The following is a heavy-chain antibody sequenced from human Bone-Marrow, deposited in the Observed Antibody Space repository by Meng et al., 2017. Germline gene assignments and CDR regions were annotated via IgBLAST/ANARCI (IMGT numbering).Heavy chain of an antibody. Sequence: ASVKVSCKASGHTFTSYGISWVRQAPGQGLEWMGWISAYNGNTNYAQKLQGRVTMTTDTSTSTAYMELRSLRSDDTAVYYCARDFVGYSYFDYWGQGTLVTVSS. CDR3: ARDFVGYSYFDY. D-gene: IGHD5-18*01. J-gene: IGHJ4*02. CDR1: GHTFTSYG. CDR2: ISAYNGNT. V-gene: IGHV1-18*01.